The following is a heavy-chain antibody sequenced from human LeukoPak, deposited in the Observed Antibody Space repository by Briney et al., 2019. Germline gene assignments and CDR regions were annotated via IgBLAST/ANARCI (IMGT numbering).Heavy chain of an antibody. CDR2: ISSSSYI. Sequence: PGGSLRLSCAASGFTFSSYSMNWVRQAPGKGLEWVSSISSSSYIYYADSVKGRFTISRDNAKNSLYLQMNSLRAEDTAVYYCARGVAAAGTNDAFDIWGQGTMVTVSS. J-gene: IGHJ3*02. V-gene: IGHV3-21*01. CDR1: GFTFSSYS. CDR3: ARGVAAAGTNDAFDI. D-gene: IGHD6-13*01.